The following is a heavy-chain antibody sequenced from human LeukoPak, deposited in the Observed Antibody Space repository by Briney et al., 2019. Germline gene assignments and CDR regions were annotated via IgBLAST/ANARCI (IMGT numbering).Heavy chain of an antibody. J-gene: IGHJ4*02. V-gene: IGHV3-21*01. CDR1: GFTFSSTW. D-gene: IGHD6-19*01. CDR3: ARPSNEGQWLVGQGVDY. Sequence: GGSLRLSCAASGFTFSSTWMSWVRQAPGKGLEWVSTIRSSSSYIYYADSVKGRFTISRDNAKKSMYLEMNSLRAEDTAVYYCARPSNEGQWLVGQGVDYWGQGTLVTVSS. CDR2: IRSSSSYI.